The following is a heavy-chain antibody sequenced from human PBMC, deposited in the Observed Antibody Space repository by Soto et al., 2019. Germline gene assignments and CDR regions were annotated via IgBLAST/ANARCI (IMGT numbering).Heavy chain of an antibody. CDR3: AKDTYNSGTRNYFDY. V-gene: IGHV3-23*01. J-gene: IGHJ4*02. CDR2: ISGSGSRT. D-gene: IGHD1-1*01. Sequence: EVQLLESGGGLVRPGGSLRLSCGASGFTFGSYAMSCVHLAPGKGLECVSGISGSGSRTYYAGSVKGRYTISRDNSRSTLYLQMSSLGAADTAIYYCAKDTYNSGTRNYFDYWGQGTLVSVSS. CDR1: GFTFGSYA.